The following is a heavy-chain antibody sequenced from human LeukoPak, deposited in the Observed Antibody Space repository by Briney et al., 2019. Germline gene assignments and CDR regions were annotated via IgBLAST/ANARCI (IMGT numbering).Heavy chain of an antibody. J-gene: IGHJ4*02. V-gene: IGHV3-30-3*01. CDR1: GFTFSSYA. D-gene: IGHD3-22*01. CDR3: ARDRDSSGYPYYSDY. CDR2: ISYDGSNK. Sequence: PGGSLRLSCAASGFTFSSYAMHWVRRAPGKGLEWVAVISYDGSNKYYADSVKGRFTISRDNSKNTLYLQMNSLRAEDTAVYYCARDRDSSGYPYYSDYWGQGTLVTVSS.